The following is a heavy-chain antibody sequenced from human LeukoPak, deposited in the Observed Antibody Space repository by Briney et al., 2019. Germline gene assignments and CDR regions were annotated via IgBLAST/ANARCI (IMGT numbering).Heavy chain of an antibody. V-gene: IGHV7-4-1*02. Sequence: ASVKVSCKASGYTFTSYAMNWVRQAPGQGLEWMGWINTNTGNPTYAQGFTGRFVFSLDTSVSTAYLQISSLKAEDTAVYYCARDELCNGYYSVNYNYHGVDVWGQGTTVTVSS. J-gene: IGHJ6*02. D-gene: IGHD3-3*01. CDR3: ARDELCNGYYSVNYNYHGVDV. CDR1: GYTFTSYA. CDR2: INTNTGNP.